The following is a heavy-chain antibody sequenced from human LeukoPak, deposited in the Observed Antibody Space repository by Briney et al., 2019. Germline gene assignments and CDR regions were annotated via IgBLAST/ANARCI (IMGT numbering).Heavy chain of an antibody. J-gene: IGHJ5*02. CDR2: VDPEDGET. V-gene: IGHV1-69-2*01. Sequence: ASVKVSCKVSGYTFTDYYMHWVQQAPGKGLEWMGLVDPEDGETIYAEKAQGRVTITADTSTDTAYMELSSLRSEDTAVYYCATGPGSSGWLKPWGQGTLVTVSS. CDR3: ATGPGSSGWLKP. CDR1: GYTFTDYY. D-gene: IGHD6-19*01.